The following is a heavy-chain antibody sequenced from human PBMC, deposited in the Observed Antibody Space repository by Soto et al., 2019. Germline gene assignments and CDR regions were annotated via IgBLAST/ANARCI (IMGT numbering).Heavy chain of an antibody. CDR3: ARTQSSYCSGGSCYPERFDY. CDR1: GGSISSSGYY. Sequence: SETLSLTCTVSGGSISSSGYYWSWIRQHPGKSLEWIGYIYYSGSTYYNPSLKSRVTISVDTSKNQFSLKLSSVTAADTAVYYCARTQSSYCSGGSCYPERFDYWGQGTLVTVSS. CDR2: IYYSGST. J-gene: IGHJ4*02. V-gene: IGHV4-31*03. D-gene: IGHD2-15*01.